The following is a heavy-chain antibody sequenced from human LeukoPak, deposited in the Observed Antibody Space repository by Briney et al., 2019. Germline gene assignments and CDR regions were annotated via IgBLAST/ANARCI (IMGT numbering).Heavy chain of an antibody. CDR2: ISSSGSTI. CDR1: GFTFNTYS. J-gene: IGHJ6*03. CDR3: ARYYGDSYYYYYYMDV. D-gene: IGHD4-17*01. Sequence: GGSLRLSCAASGFTFNTYSMNWVRQAPGKGLEWVSYISSSGSTIYYADSVKGRFTISRDNAKNSLYLQMNSLRAEDTAVYYCARYYGDSYYYYYYMDVWGKGTTVTISS. V-gene: IGHV3-48*04.